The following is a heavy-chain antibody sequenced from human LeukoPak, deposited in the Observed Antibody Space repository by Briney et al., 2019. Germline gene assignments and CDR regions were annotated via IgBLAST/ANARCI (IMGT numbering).Heavy chain of an antibody. CDR3: ARAEYDFWSGYPNWFDP. Sequence: SETLSLTCTVSAASFISSSHHWGWLRQSPGKGLEWIGSIYYSGSTYYNPSLKSRVTISVDTSKNQFSLKLSSVTAADTAVYYCARAEYDFWSGYPNWFDPWGQGTLVTVSS. CDR1: AASFISSSHH. V-gene: IGHV4-39*01. D-gene: IGHD3-3*01. J-gene: IGHJ5*02. CDR2: IYYSGST.